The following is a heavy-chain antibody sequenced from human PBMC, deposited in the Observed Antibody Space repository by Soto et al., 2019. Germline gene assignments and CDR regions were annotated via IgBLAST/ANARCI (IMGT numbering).Heavy chain of an antibody. V-gene: IGHV1-46*01. CDR2: INPSGGST. CDR1: GYTFTSYY. CDR3: ARENPHIGVVTAKRGWFDP. Sequence: QVQLVQSGAEVKKPGASVKVSCKASGYTFTSYYMHWVRQAPGQGLEWMGIINPSGGSTSYAQKSQGRVTMTRDTSTSTGYMELSSLRSEDTAVYYCARENPHIGVVTAKRGWFDPWGQGTLVTVSS. J-gene: IGHJ5*02. D-gene: IGHD2-21*02.